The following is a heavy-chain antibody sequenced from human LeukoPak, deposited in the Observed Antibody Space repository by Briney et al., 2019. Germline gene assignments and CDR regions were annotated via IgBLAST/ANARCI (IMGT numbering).Heavy chain of an antibody. J-gene: IGHJ4*02. Sequence: PETLSPTCTVSGGSTSSYYCSWVRQPPGKRLEWIGHIYYSGSTNYNPSLKSRVTISVDTSKNQFSLKLSSVSAADTAVYFCASRSSVWSGYQDALYYFDSWGRGTLVTVSS. D-gene: IGHD3-3*01. CDR2: IYYSGST. CDR1: GGSTSSYY. CDR3: ASRSSVWSGYQDALYYFDS. V-gene: IGHV4-59*01.